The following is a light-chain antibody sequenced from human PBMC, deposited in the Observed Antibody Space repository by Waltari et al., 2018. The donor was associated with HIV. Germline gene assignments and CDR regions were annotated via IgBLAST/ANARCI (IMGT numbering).Light chain of an antibody. CDR3: QQTYNTPHT. Sequence: DIQMTQSPSSLSASVGDRVTITCRASQSISSSLNWYQQKPVQAPKLLIYAASSLHGGVPSRFTASGSWTDFTLIISSLQPEDSATYYCQQTYNTPHTFGQGTKLEIK. V-gene: IGKV1-39*01. J-gene: IGKJ2*01. CDR2: AAS. CDR1: QSISSS.